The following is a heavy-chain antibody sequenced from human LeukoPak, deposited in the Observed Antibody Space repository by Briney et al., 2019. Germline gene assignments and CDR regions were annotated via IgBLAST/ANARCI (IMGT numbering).Heavy chain of an antibody. V-gene: IGHV1-69*06. Sequence: GASVKVSCKASGGTFSSYAISWVRQAPGQGLEWMGGIIPIFGTANYAQKFQGRVTITADKSTSTAYMELSGLRSEDTAVYYCASSAGDIVVVPAAPRGNYYYYYYMDVWGKGTTVTVSS. J-gene: IGHJ6*03. D-gene: IGHD2-2*01. CDR1: GGTFSSYA. CDR3: ASSAGDIVVVPAAPRGNYYYYYYMDV. CDR2: IIPIFGTA.